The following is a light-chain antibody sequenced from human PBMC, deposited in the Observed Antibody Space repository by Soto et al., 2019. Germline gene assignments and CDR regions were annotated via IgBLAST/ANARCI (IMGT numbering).Light chain of an antibody. V-gene: IGLV2-14*01. Sequence: QSALSQPASVSGSPGQSITFSCTGTSSDVGGYEYVSWYQHQPDKAPKLIIYDVTNRPSGVSTRFSGSKSGNTASLTISGIQTEDEADYYCASITRSSTSVFGTGTKVTVL. CDR1: SSDVGGYEY. CDR2: DVT. CDR3: ASITRSSTSV. J-gene: IGLJ1*01.